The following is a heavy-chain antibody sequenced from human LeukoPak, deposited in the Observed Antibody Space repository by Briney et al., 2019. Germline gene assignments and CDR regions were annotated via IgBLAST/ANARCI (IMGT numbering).Heavy chain of an antibody. J-gene: IGHJ1*01. CDR1: GFTFSSYA. V-gene: IGHV3-30-3*01. Sequence: GGSLRLSCAASGFTFSSYAMHWVRQAPGKGLEWVAVISYDGSNKYYADSEKGRFTISRDNSKNTLYLQMNSLRAEDTAVYYCARAPETPYGDYFEYFQHWGQGTLVTVSS. D-gene: IGHD4-17*01. CDR2: ISYDGSNK. CDR3: ARAPETPYGDYFEYFQH.